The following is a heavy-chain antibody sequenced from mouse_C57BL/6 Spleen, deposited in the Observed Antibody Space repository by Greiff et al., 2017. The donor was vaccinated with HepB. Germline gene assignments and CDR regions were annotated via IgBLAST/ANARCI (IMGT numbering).Heavy chain of an antibody. D-gene: IGHD1-1*01. CDR2: IDPSDSYT. J-gene: IGHJ3*01. Sequence: QVQLQQPGAELVMPGASVKLSCKASGYTFTSYWMHWVKQRPGQGLEWIGEIDPSDSYTNYNQKFKGKSTLTVDKSSSTAYMQLSSLTSEDSAVYYCARIYYGSSPWFAYWGQRTLVTVSA. V-gene: IGHV1-69*01. CDR1: GYTFTSYW. CDR3: ARIYYGSSPWFAY.